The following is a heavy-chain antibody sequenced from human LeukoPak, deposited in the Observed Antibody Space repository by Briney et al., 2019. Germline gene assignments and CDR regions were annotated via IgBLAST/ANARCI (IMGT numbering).Heavy chain of an antibody. Sequence: PSETLSLTCTVSGGSISSSSYYWGWIRQPPGKGLEWIGSIYYSGSTYYNPSLKSRVTISVDTSKNQFSLKLSSVTAADTAVYYPLAVTAMANTGYYYYYMDVWGKGTTVTISS. CDR2: IYYSGST. V-gene: IGHV4-39*01. CDR3: LAVTAMANTGYYYYYMDV. J-gene: IGHJ6*03. CDR1: GGSISSSSYY. D-gene: IGHD5-18*01.